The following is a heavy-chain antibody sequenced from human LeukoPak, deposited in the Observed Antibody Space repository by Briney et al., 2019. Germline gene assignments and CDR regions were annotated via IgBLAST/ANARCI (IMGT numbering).Heavy chain of an antibody. J-gene: IGHJ4*01. D-gene: IGHD5-18*01. Sequence: SETLSLTCAVYGGSFSGYYWSWIRQPPGKGLEWIGEINHSGSTNYNPSLKSRVTISVDASKNQFSLKLSSVTAADTAVYYCARHVDTAVVLYFDYWGHGALVTVSS. V-gene: IGHV4-34*01. CDR1: GGSFSGYY. CDR3: ARHVDTAVVLYFDY. CDR2: INHSGST.